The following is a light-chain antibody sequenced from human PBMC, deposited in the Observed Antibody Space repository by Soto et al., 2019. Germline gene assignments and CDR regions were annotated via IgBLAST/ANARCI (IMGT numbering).Light chain of an antibody. J-gene: IGLJ2*01. CDR3: SSYAGSNNLV. V-gene: IGLV2-8*01. Sequence: QSALTQPPSASGSPGQSVTISCTGTSSDVGGYNYVSWYQQHPGKAPKLMIYEVSKRPSGVPDRFSGSKSGNTASLTVSGLQAEEGADYYCSSYAGSNNLVFGGGTKHTVL. CDR1: SSDVGGYNY. CDR2: EVS.